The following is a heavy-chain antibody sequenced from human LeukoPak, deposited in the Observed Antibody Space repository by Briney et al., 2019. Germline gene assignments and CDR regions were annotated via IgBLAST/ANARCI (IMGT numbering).Heavy chain of an antibody. J-gene: IGHJ3*02. CDR3: AKGLLWFGEMDAFDI. Sequence: GRSLRLSCAASGFTFSSYGMHRVRQAPGKGLEWVAVISYDGSNKYYADSVKGRFTISRDNSKNTLYLQMNSLRAEDTAVYYCAKGLLWFGEMDAFDIWGQGTMVTVSS. D-gene: IGHD3-10*01. CDR2: ISYDGSNK. CDR1: GFTFSSYG. V-gene: IGHV3-30*18.